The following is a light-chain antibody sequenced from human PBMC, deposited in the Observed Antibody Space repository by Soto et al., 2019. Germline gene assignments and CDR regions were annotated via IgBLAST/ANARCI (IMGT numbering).Light chain of an antibody. V-gene: IGKV1-27*01. CDR2: ASS. CDR1: QGISNY. J-gene: IGKJ2*01. Sequence: DIQITQSPSSMSASVGDRVTITCRASQGISNYLAWYQQKPGKVPKLLIYASSTLQSGVPSRFSGSGSGTDFTLTISSLQPEDVATYYCQKYNSAPYTFGQGTKLEIK. CDR3: QKYNSAPYT.